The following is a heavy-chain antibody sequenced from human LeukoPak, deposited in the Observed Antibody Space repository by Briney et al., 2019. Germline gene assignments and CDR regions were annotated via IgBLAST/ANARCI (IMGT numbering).Heavy chain of an antibody. D-gene: IGHD2-8*01. J-gene: IGHJ5*02. CDR2: IYHSGST. CDR3: ARKIIVLMVYATYQRGTFDP. V-gene: IGHV4-34*01. Sequence: SETLSLTCTVYGGSFSGYYWSWIRQPPGKGLECIGTIYHSGSTYYNPSLKSRVTISVDTSKNQFSLKLSSVTAADTAVYYCARKIIVLMVYATYQRGTFDPWGQGTLVTVSS. CDR1: GGSFSGYY.